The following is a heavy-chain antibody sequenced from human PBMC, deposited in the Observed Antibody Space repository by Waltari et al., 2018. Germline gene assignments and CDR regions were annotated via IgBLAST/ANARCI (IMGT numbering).Heavy chain of an antibody. J-gene: IGHJ5*02. CDR3: GTLEAGAS. D-gene: IGHD4-17*01. Sequence: EAQVVESGGGLVQPGGSLRLSCSASGFTFSPYWMHWVRQVPGQGLVWVSGVNWDGSRTTYANPVKGRFTISRDNARSSVHLQMNSLIGEDSAVYYCGTLEAGASWGQGTLVTVTS. V-gene: IGHV3-74*03. CDR2: VNWDGSRT. CDR1: GFTFSPYW.